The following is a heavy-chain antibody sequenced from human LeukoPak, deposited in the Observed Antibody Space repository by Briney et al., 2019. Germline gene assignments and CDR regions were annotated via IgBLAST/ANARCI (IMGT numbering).Heavy chain of an antibody. V-gene: IGHV4-30-4*01. Sequence: PSETLSLTCTVSGGSISSGDYYWSWIRQPPGKGLEWIGYIYYSGSTYYNPSLKSRVTISVDTSKNQFSLKLSSVTAADTAVYYCASWSDYYDSSGNYWGQGTLVTVSS. D-gene: IGHD3-22*01. CDR3: ASWSDYYDSSGNY. CDR1: GGSISSGDYY. J-gene: IGHJ4*02. CDR2: IYYSGST.